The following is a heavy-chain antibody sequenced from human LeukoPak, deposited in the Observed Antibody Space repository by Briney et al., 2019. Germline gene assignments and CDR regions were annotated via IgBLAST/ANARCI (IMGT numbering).Heavy chain of an antibody. CDR1: GGTFSSYA. Sequence: GASVKVSCKASGGTFSSYAISWVRQAPGQGLEWMGGIIPVFGTANYAQKFQGRVTITADESTSTAYMELSSLRSEDTAVYYCARRCSGGSCSEGFDPWGQGTLVTVSS. V-gene: IGHV1-69*13. J-gene: IGHJ5*02. CDR3: ARRCSGGSCSEGFDP. D-gene: IGHD2-15*01. CDR2: IIPVFGTA.